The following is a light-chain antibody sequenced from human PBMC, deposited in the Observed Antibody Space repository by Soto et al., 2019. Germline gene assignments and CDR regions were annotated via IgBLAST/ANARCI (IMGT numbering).Light chain of an antibody. CDR1: SSDDGGYND. J-gene: IGLJ1*01. CDR2: DVT. CDR3: CSHAGSYTYV. V-gene: IGLV2-11*01. Sequence: QSALTQPRSVSGSPGQSLTISCTGTSSDDGGYNDVSWYQQYPGKVPKLMNYDVTKRPSGVPDRFSGSKSGNTASLTISGLQAEDEADYYCCSHAGSYTYVFGTRTKLTVL.